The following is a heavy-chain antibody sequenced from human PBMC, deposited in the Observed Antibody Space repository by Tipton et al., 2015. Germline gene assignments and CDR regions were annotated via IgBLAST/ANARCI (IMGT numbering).Heavy chain of an antibody. Sequence: QLVQSGAEVKKPGTSVKVSCKASGVTYRSAVGWVRQAPGQGLEWMGGIVLAFGAPQYAQKFQGRVTITADRSSSTAYMEVSSLTSEDTAVYYGARVMGTGVFDLWGQGTQVTVSS. CDR1: GVTYRSA. D-gene: IGHD7-27*01. CDR3: ARVMGTGVFDL. CDR2: IVLAFGAP. V-gene: IGHV1-69*06. J-gene: IGHJ4*02.